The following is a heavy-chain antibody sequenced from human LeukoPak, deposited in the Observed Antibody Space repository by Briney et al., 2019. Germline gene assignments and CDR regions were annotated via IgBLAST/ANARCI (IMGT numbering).Heavy chain of an antibody. J-gene: IGHJ4*02. CDR2: IYHSGST. V-gene: IGHV4-59*01. D-gene: IGHD5-18*01. CDR3: ATEYSYGMCGFDY. CDR1: GGSNSSYY. Sequence: SETLSLTCTVSGGSNSSYYWSWIRQPPGKGLEWIGYIYHSGSTNYNPSLMSRVTMSVDTSKNQFSLKLNSVTAADTAVYCCATEYSYGMCGFDYWGQGTLVTVSS.